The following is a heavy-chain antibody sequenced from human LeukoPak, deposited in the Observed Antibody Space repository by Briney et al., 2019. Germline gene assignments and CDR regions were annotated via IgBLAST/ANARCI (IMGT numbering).Heavy chain of an antibody. CDR1: GYSFTSYW. J-gene: IGHJ4*02. D-gene: IGHD3-9*01. Sequence: GESLKISCQGSGYSFTSYWIGWVRQMPGKGLEWMGIIYPGDSDTRYSPSFQGQVTISADKSISTAYLQWSSLKASDTAMYYCARSYYDILTGYAPEFDYWGQGTLVTVSS. CDR2: IYPGDSDT. CDR3: ARSYYDILTGYAPEFDY. V-gene: IGHV5-51*01.